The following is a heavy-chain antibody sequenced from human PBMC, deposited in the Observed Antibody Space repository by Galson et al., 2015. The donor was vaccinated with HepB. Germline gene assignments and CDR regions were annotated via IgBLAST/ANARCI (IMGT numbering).Heavy chain of an antibody. CDR3: AREYGYWYFDL. V-gene: IGHV1-2*02. Sequence: SAKVSCKASAYTFTGYYMHWVRQAPGQGLEWMGWINPNSGGTNYAQKFQGRVTMARDTSISTAYMELSRLRSADSAVYYCAREYGYWYFDLWGSGTFVTVSS. J-gene: IGHJ2*01. D-gene: IGHD4-17*01. CDR1: AYTFTGYY. CDR2: INPNSGGT.